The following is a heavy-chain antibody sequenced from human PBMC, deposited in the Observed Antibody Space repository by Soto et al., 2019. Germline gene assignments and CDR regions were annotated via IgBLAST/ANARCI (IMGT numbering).Heavy chain of an antibody. J-gene: IGHJ6*02. Sequence: QVQLVQSGAEVKKPGSSVKVSCKASGGTFSSYAISWVRQAPGQGLEWMGGSIPIFGTANYAQKFQGRVTITADESTSTAYMELSSRRSEDTAVYYCFTVLVDAAATHGAYYYYGMDVWGHRTTGTVSS. V-gene: IGHV1-69*01. D-gene: IGHD6-13*01. CDR2: SIPIFGTA. CDR3: FTVLVDAAATHGAYYYYGMDV. CDR1: GGTFSSYA.